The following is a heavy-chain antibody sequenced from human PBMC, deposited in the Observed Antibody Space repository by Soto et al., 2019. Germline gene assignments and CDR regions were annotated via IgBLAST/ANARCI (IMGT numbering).Heavy chain of an antibody. CDR3: ARLDYGDYVIS. CDR2: IYYSGST. D-gene: IGHD4-17*01. V-gene: IGHV4-59*08. J-gene: IGHJ4*02. Sequence: PSETLSLTCTVSGGSISSYYWSWIRQPPGKGLEWIGYIYYSGSTNYNPSLKSRVTISVDTSKNQFSLKLSSVTAADTAVYYCARLDYGDYVISWGQGTLVTVSS. CDR1: GGSISSYY.